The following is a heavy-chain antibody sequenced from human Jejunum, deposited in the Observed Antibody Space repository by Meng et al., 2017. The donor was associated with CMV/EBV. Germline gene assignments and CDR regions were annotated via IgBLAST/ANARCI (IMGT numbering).Heavy chain of an antibody. CDR1: GFTFSSSA. V-gene: IGHV3-30*02. CDR2: IAHDGSFK. D-gene: IGHD4-11*01. Sequence: VESGGGVVQPGGSRGLSCAASGFTFSSSAMHWVRQPPGKGPEWVSFIAHDGSFKSYTDSVQGRFTMSRDDSVKTVYLEMNSLRVEDTAVYYCAKDLFYSFDYWGQGALVTVSS. J-gene: IGHJ4*02. CDR3: AKDLFYSFDY.